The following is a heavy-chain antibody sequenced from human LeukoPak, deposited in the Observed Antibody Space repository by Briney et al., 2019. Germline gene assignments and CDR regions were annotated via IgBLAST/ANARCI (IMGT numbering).Heavy chain of an antibody. V-gene: IGHV4-31*03. D-gene: IGHD4-17*01. CDR1: GGSISSGGYY. Sequence: PSETLSLTCTVSGGSISSGGYYWSWIRQHPGKGLEWIGYLYYSGSTYYNPSLKSRVTISVDTSNNQFSLKLSSVTAADTAMYYCARATTVTTPADYWGQGTLVTVSS. CDR3: ARATTVTTPADY. CDR2: LYYSGST. J-gene: IGHJ4*02.